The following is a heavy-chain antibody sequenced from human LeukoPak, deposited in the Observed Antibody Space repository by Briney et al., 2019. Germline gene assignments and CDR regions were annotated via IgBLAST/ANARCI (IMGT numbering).Heavy chain of an antibody. Sequence: GGSLRLSCAASGFTFSNAWMSWVRQAPGKGLEWVGRIKSKTGGGTTDYAAPVKGRFTISRDDSKNTLYLQMNSLKTEDTAVYYCTTPLYDILTGWDYWGQGTLVTVSS. J-gene: IGHJ4*02. CDR3: TTPLYDILTGWDY. CDR1: GFTFSNAW. D-gene: IGHD3-9*01. CDR2: IKSKTGGGTT. V-gene: IGHV3-15*01.